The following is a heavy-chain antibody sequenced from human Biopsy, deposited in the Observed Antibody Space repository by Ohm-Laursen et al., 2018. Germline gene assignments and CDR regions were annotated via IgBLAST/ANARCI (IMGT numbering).Heavy chain of an antibody. V-gene: IGHV4-34*01. CDR1: GESSSGYS. CDR3: ARGSGYFKLDV. J-gene: IGHJ6*02. CDR2: INQSGST. D-gene: IGHD5-12*01. Sequence: SDTLSLTCAVNGESSSGYSWNWIRQPPGKGLEWIGEINQSGSTKYNPSLKRRATLSADSSNSQFSLRLTSVTAADTAIYYCARGSGYFKLDVWGQGTTVTVSS.